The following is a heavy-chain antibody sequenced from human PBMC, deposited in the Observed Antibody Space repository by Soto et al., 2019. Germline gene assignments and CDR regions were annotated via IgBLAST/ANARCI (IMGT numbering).Heavy chain of an antibody. V-gene: IGHV4-59*08. D-gene: IGHD2-15*01. CDR3: ARGRYCSGGSCRLDY. CDR1: GDSISSYY. Sequence: SETLSLTCTVSGDSISSYYWSWIRQPPGKGLEWIGYIYYSGSTNYNPSLKSRVTISVDTSKNQFSLKLSSVTAADTAVYYCARGRYCSGGSCRLDYWGQGTLVTVSS. CDR2: IYYSGST. J-gene: IGHJ4*02.